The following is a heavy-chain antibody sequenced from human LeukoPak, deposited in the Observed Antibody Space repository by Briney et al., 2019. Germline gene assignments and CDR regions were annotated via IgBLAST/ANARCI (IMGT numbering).Heavy chain of an antibody. CDR3: TRSGRGGAFDI. J-gene: IGHJ3*02. CDR2: IYSDGSRT. D-gene: IGHD1-26*01. Sequence: GGSLRLSCAGSGFTLSSNWMHGVREAPGKGRVWVSRIYSDGSRTNYADSVKGRFTISGDNAKNTQYLQMNSLRAEDTAVYYCTRSGRGGAFDIWGQGTMVTVSS. CDR1: GFTLSSNW. V-gene: IGHV3-74*01.